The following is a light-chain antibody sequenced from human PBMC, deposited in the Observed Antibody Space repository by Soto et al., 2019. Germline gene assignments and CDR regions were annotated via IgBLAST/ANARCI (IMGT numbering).Light chain of an antibody. Sequence: EIMLTQSPGTLSLCPGAGAPLSCRASQSVSSSYLAWYQQKPGQAPRVIIYDASSRATGIPDRFSGSGSGTDFTLTINRLEPEDFAVYYCQQYDISPQAFGQGTKVDIK. CDR3: QQYDISPQA. V-gene: IGKV3-20*01. CDR1: QSVSSSY. CDR2: DAS. J-gene: IGKJ1*01.